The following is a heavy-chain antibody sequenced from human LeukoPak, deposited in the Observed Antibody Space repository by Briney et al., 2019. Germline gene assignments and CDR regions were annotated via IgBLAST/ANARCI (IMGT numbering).Heavy chain of an antibody. CDR1: GGSISSSSYY. J-gene: IGHJ4*02. Sequence: PSETLSLTCTVSGGSISSSSYYWGWIRQPPGKGLEWIGSIYYSGSTYYNPSLKSRVTISVDTSKNQFSLKLSSVTAADTAVYYCARDASEWELLWDYFDYWGQGTLVTVSS. CDR3: ARDASEWELLWDYFDY. V-gene: IGHV4-39*07. D-gene: IGHD1-26*01. CDR2: IYYSGST.